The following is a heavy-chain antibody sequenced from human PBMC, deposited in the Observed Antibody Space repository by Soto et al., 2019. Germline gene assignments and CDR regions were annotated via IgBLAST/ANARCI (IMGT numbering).Heavy chain of an antibody. CDR1: GYTFTGYY. CDR3: ARGHHLLWFGAGGGYYYGMDV. D-gene: IGHD3-10*01. Sequence: ASVKVSCKASGYTFTGYYMHWVRQAPGQGLEWMGWINPNSGGTNYAQKFQGWVTMTRDTSISTAYMELSRLRSDDTAVYYCARGHHLLWFGAGGGYYYGMDVWGQGTTVTVSS. J-gene: IGHJ6*02. V-gene: IGHV1-2*04. CDR2: INPNSGGT.